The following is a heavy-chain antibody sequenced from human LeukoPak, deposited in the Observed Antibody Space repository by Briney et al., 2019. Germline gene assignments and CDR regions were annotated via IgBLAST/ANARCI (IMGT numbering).Heavy chain of an antibody. CDR2: IWYDGRTK. CDR3: AREWGRIAVAGGPGY. V-gene: IGHV3-33*01. J-gene: IGHJ4*02. D-gene: IGHD6-19*01. CDR1: GFIFSNYG. Sequence: GGSLRLSREVSGFIFSNYGMHWVSQAPGKGLEWVALIWYDGRTKFHADSVKGRFTISRDNSANILYLQMSSLRVEDTAVYYCAREWGRIAVAGGPGYWGQGALVTVSS.